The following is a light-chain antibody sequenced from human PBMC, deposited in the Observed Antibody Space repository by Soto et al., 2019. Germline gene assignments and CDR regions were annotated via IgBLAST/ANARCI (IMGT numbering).Light chain of an antibody. CDR1: QRINTW. CDR3: QQYNNFSPWT. J-gene: IGKJ1*01. Sequence: DIEMTQSPSTLSASVGERVTITCRASQRINTWLAWYQQKPGKAPRLLIYKASNLESGVPSRFSGSGSETEFTLTISSLQPADFATYYCQQYNNFSPWTFGQGTKVEIK. V-gene: IGKV1-5*03. CDR2: KAS.